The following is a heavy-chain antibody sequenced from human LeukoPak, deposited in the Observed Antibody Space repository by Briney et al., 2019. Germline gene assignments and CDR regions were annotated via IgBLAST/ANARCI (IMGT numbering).Heavy chain of an antibody. J-gene: IGHJ4*02. V-gene: IGHV3-48*04. D-gene: IGHD6-13*01. CDR1: GFTFSSYS. Sequence: PGGSLRLSCAASGFTFSSYSMNWVRQAPGKGLEWVSYISSSSSTIYYADSVKGRFTISRDNAKNTLYLQMNSLRAEDTAVYYCARPRGDIAAGPQIRYFDYLGQGTLVTVSS. CDR2: ISSSSSTI. CDR3: ARPRGDIAAGPQIRYFDY.